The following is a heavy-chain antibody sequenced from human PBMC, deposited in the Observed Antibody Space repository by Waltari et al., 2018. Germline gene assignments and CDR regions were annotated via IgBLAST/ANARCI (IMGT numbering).Heavy chain of an antibody. V-gene: IGHV3-33*08. Sequence: QVQLVESGGGVVQPGKSLRLSCAGSGCGCRRFGFHWVRQAPGKGVEWVAIIWFDGSKIYYADSVKGRFTISRDNSRNTVYLQMNSLRPEDSGVYYCARCPDEYNYYYMEVWGRGTTVSVSS. CDR2: IWFDGSKI. CDR1: GCGCRRFG. J-gene: IGHJ6*03. CDR3: ARCPDEYNYYYMEV.